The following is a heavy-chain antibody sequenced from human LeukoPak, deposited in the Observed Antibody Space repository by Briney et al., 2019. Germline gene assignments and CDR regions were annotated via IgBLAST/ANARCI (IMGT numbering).Heavy chain of an antibody. D-gene: IGHD3-10*01. J-gene: IGHJ4*02. CDR2: INPKSGGT. CDR1: PYTFTAYY. CDR3: ARERPSITLVRGVVNDFDY. V-gene: IGHV1-2*02. Sequence: ASVKVSCKASPYTFTAYYMHWVRQAPGQGLEWMGWINPKSGGTHYAQKFQGRVTMTRDTSISTAYMELSRLRSDDTAVYYCARERPSITLVRGVVNDFDYWGQGTLVTVSS.